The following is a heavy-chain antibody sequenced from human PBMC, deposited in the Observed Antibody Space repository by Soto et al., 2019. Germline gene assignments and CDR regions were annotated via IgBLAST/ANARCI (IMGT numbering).Heavy chain of an antibody. D-gene: IGHD3-3*01. CDR2: VYGAGNT. CDR1: TDSMTGHY. V-gene: IGHV4-4*07. J-gene: IGHJ4*02. CDR3: ARVFDYWSGFYVY. Sequence: SETLSLTCNVSTDSMTGHYWSWIRQPAGKGLEWIGRVYGAGNTNYNPSLTGRVTMSIDTSKKQFSLRMTSLTAADTAVYFCARVFDYWSGFYVYWGQGILVTVSS.